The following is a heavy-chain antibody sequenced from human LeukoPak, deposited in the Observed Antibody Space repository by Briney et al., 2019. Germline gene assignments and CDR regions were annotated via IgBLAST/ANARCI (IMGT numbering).Heavy chain of an antibody. CDR2: IYSGGST. V-gene: IGHV3-66*01. CDR3: AATHYDILTGLDY. Sequence: PGGSLRLSCAASGFTVSTNYMSWVRQAPGKGLEWVSVIYSGGSTYYADSVKGRFTISRDSSKNTLYLQMNSLRAEDTAVYYRAATHYDILTGLDYWGQGTLVTVSS. D-gene: IGHD3-9*01. J-gene: IGHJ4*02. CDR1: GFTVSTNY.